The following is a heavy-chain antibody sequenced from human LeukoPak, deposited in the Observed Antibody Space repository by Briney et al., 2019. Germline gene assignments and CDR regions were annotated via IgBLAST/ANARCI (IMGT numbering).Heavy chain of an antibody. J-gene: IGHJ5*02. Sequence: QPGRSLRLSCAASGFTFEDYAMHWVRQTPGKGLEWVSGINWNSGSIDYADSVKGRFTISRDNAKNTLYLQMNSLRAEDTAVYYYAKKYNTGLDPWGQGTLVTVSS. V-gene: IGHV3-9*01. CDR3: AKKYNTGLDP. CDR1: GFTFEDYA. CDR2: INWNSGSI. D-gene: IGHD1-14*01.